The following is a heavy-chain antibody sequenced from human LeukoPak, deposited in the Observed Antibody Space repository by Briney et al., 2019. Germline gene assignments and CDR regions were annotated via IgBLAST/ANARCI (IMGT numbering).Heavy chain of an antibody. CDR3: ARRRADRGVIITLMTFDI. D-gene: IGHD3-10*01. CDR1: GYSFTSHW. J-gene: IGHJ3*02. Sequence: GESLKISCKGSGYSFTSHWISWVRQMPGKGLEWMGRIDPSDSYTNYSPSFQGHVTISADKSISTAYLQWSSLKASDTAMYYCARRRADRGVIITLMTFDIWGKGQWSPSLQ. V-gene: IGHV5-10-1*01. CDR2: IDPSDSYT.